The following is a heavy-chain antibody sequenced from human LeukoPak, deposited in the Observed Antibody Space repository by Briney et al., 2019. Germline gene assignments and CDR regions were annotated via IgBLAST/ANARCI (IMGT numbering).Heavy chain of an antibody. D-gene: IGHD6-13*01. CDR1: GFTFSRYR. V-gene: IGHV3-7*01. J-gene: IGHJ4*02. CDR3: ARDIAPAGLFFDY. Sequence: PGGSLRLSCAASGFTFSRYRMNWVRQAPGKGLEWVANIKYDGSEKDYVDSVKGRFTISRDNAKNSLYLQMNSLRAEDTAVYYCARDIAPAGLFFDYWGQGTLVTVSS. CDR2: IKYDGSEK.